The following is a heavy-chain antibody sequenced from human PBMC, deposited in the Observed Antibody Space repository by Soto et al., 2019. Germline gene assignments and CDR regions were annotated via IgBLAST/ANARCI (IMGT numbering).Heavy chain of an antibody. CDR1: GGSISSGDYY. CDR3: ARDVSRNLHYFEY. V-gene: IGHV4-31*03. D-gene: IGHD1-1*01. Sequence: SETISLTCIVSGGSISSGDYYWSWIRQHPRKGPEWIGYSCYSGTSYYNPSLENRVTMSVDISKNQFSLKLSSVTAADTAIYFCARDVSRNLHYFEYWGQGALVTVSS. CDR2: SCYSGTS. J-gene: IGHJ4*02.